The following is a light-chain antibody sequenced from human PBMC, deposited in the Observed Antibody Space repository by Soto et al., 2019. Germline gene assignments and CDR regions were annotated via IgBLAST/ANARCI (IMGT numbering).Light chain of an antibody. CDR2: DAS. Sequence: EVVLTQSPATLSLSPGERATLSCRASQSVRRDLAWYQQKPGQAPRLLIYDASNRATGIPVRFSGSGSGTDFTLTISSLEPEDFAVYYCQQRGNWPPSITFGQGTRLEIK. V-gene: IGKV3-11*01. CDR1: QSVRRD. CDR3: QQRGNWPPSIT. J-gene: IGKJ5*01.